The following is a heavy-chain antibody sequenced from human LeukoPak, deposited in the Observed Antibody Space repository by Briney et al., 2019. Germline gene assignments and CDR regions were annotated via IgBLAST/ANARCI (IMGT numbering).Heavy chain of an antibody. CDR2: IYYSGST. CDR1: GGSISSSSYY. J-gene: IGHJ4*02. D-gene: IGHD4-17*01. CDR3: ASKSTDHGELRFDY. V-gene: IGHV4-39*01. Sequence: SETLSLTCTVSGGSISSSSYYWGWIRQPPGKGLEWIGSIYYSGSTYYNPSLKSRVTISVDTSKNQFSLKLSSVTAADTAVYYCASKSTDHGELRFDYWGQGTLVTVSS.